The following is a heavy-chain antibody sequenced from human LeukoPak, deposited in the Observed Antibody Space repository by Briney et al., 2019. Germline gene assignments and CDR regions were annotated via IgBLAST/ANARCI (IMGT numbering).Heavy chain of an antibody. Sequence: GGSLRLSCAASGFTFSSYAMSWVRQAPGKGLEGVSAISGSGGSTYYADSVKGRFTICRDNSKNTLYLQMNSLRAEDTAVYYCAKHSYCSGGSCYGIRWFYPWGQGNLVTVSS. J-gene: IGHJ5*02. CDR2: ISGSGGST. CDR1: GFTFSSYA. D-gene: IGHD2-15*01. CDR3: AKHSYCSGGSCYGIRWFYP. V-gene: IGHV3-23*01.